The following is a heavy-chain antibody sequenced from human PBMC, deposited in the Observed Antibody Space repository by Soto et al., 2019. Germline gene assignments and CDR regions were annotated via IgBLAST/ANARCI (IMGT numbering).Heavy chain of an antibody. D-gene: IGHD2-15*01. Sequence: PSETLSRTCAVYGGSFSGYYWSWIRQPPGKGLEWIGEINHSGSTNYNPSLKSRVTISVDTSKNQFSLKLSSVTAADTAVYYCARGLEVVVAAASNWFDPWGQGTLVTVSS. V-gene: IGHV4-34*01. CDR3: ARGLEVVVAAASNWFDP. CDR2: INHSGST. CDR1: GGSFSGYY. J-gene: IGHJ5*02.